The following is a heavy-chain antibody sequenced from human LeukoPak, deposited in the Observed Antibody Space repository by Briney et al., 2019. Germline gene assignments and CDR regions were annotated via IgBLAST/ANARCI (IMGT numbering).Heavy chain of an antibody. Sequence: SETLSLTCAVSDYSFSSGYYWGWIRQPPGKGLEWIGTIYHSGSTYYNPSLKSRVTISVDTSKNQFSLKLSSVTAADTAVYYCASYGGIHFDYWGQGTLVTVPS. J-gene: IGHJ4*02. CDR2: IYHSGST. CDR1: DYSFSSGYY. V-gene: IGHV4-38-2*01. D-gene: IGHD4-23*01. CDR3: ASYGGIHFDY.